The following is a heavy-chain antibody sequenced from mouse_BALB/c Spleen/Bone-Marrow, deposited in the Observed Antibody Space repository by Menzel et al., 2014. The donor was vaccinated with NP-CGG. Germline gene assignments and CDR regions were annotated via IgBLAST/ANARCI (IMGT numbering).Heavy chain of an antibody. D-gene: IGHD1-1*01. Sequence: EVKLMESGGGLVQPGGSRKLSCAASGFTFGDYGMAWVRQAPGKGPEWVAFISNLAYSIYYADTVTGRFTISRENAKNTLYLEMSSLRSEDTAMYYCARDQVYYYGSSYGYFDVWGAGTTVTVSS. CDR2: ISNLAYSI. V-gene: IGHV5-15*02. CDR3: ARDQVYYYGSSYGYFDV. J-gene: IGHJ1*01. CDR1: GFTFGDYG.